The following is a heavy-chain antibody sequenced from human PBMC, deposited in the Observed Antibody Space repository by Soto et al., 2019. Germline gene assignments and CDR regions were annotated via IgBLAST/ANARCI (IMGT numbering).Heavy chain of an antibody. CDR2: INPNSGGT. Sequence: GASVKVSCKASGYTFTGYYMHWVRQAPGQGLEWMGWINPNSGGTNYAQKFQGRVTMTRDTSISTAYMELSRLRSDDTAVYYCARGMYYDFWSGAYYFDYWGQGTLVTVSS. D-gene: IGHD3-3*01. CDR3: ARGMYYDFWSGAYYFDY. J-gene: IGHJ4*02. CDR1: GYTFTGYY. V-gene: IGHV1-2*02.